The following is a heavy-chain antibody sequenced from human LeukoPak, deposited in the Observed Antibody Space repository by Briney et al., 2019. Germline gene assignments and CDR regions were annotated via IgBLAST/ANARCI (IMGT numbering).Heavy chain of an antibody. Sequence: GGSLRLSCAASGFTFSSYAMSWVRQAPGRGLEWVSAIGGSGTSIYYADSVKGRFTISRDNSKDTLYLQMSSLRVEDTATYYCAKRDSSGSYPYYFDSWGQGTLVTVSS. D-gene: IGHD6-19*01. CDR2: IGGSGTSI. J-gene: IGHJ4*02. CDR3: AKRDSSGSYPYYFDS. V-gene: IGHV3-23*01. CDR1: GFTFSSYA.